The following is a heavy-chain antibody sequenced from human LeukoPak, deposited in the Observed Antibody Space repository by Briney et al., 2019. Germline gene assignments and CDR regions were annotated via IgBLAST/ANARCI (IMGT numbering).Heavy chain of an antibody. D-gene: IGHD3-3*01. CDR3: AKDYGLMGEWLFGYYFDY. J-gene: IGHJ4*02. V-gene: IGHV3-23*01. CDR1: GFTFSSYA. CDR2: ISGSGGST. Sequence: PGGSLRLSCAASGFTFSSYAMSWVRQAPGKGLEWVSAISGSGGSTYYADSVKGRFTISRDNSKNTLYLQMNSLRAEDTAVYYCAKDYGLMGEWLFGYYFDYWGQGTLVTVSS.